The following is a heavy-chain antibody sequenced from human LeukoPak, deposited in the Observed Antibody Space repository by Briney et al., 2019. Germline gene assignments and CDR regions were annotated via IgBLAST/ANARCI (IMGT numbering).Heavy chain of an antibody. CDR1: GGSISSSNW. Sequence: PSETPSLTCAVSGGSISSSNWWSWVRQPPGKGLEWIGEIYHSGSTNYNPSLKSRVTISVDKSKNQFSLKLSSVTAADTAVYYCARSDDILTGYYSFDYWGQGTLVTVSS. V-gene: IGHV4-4*02. CDR2: IYHSGST. CDR3: ARSDDILTGYYSFDY. J-gene: IGHJ4*02. D-gene: IGHD3-9*01.